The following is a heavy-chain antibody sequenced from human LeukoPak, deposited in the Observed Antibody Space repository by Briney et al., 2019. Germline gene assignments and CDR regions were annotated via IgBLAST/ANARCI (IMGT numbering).Heavy chain of an antibody. J-gene: IGHJ4*02. CDR3: ARGYSTSWTYYFDY. CDR2: IYGNT. V-gene: IGHV4-59*01. CDR1: DGAIIGYY. Sequence: SETLSLTCTVSDGAIIGYYWGWIRQPPGKGLEWIGHIYGNTNYNPSLKSRVTISVDTSKNHLSLKMNSVTAADTAVYYCARGYSTSWTYYFDYWGQGALVTVSS. D-gene: IGHD6-13*01.